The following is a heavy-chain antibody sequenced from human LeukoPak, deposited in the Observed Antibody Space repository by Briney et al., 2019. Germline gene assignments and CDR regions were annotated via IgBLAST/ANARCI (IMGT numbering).Heavy chain of an antibody. CDR2: ISGDGSST. J-gene: IGHJ4*02. CDR1: GFTFGSYW. Sequence: GGSLRLSCAASGFTFGSYWMHWVRQAPGKGLVWVSRISGDGSSTTYVDSVMGRFTISRDNAKNTLYLQLNSVRAEDTAVYYCARGNIAAAGIHYWGQGTLVIVSS. V-gene: IGHV3-74*01. D-gene: IGHD6-13*01. CDR3: ARGNIAAAGIHY.